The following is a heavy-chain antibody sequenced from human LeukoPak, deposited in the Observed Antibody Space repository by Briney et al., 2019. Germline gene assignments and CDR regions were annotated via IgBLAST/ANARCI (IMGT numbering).Heavy chain of an antibody. J-gene: IGHJ3*02. CDR2: IYPGDSDT. D-gene: IGHD1-26*01. V-gene: IGHV5-51*01. Sequence: NLGESLKISCKVFGYSFTSYWIGWVRQMPGKGLEWMGIIYPGDSDTRYSSSFQGQVTISADKSISTAYLQWSSLKASDTAMYYCARHLDSGSYNAFDIWGQGTMVTVSS. CDR3: ARHLDSGSYNAFDI. CDR1: GYSFTSYW.